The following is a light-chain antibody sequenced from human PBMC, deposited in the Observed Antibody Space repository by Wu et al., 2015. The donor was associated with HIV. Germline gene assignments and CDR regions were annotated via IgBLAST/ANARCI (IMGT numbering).Light chain of an antibody. CDR2: DAS. CDR3: QQRRYWPQT. CDR1: QSISNY. J-gene: IGKJ1*01. V-gene: IGKV3-11*01. Sequence: IVLTQSPATLSLSPGERATLPCRASQSISNYLAWYQQKTGQAPRLLIYDASNRATGIPARFSGSGSETDFTLTISTLEPDDFAVYYCQQRRYWPQTFGRGTKGGNQT.